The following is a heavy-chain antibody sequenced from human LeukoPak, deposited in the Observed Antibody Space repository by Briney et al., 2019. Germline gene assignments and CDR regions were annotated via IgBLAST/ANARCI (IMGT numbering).Heavy chain of an antibody. CDR1: GFTFSGSA. CDR3: TRRGGSGSYPYDY. CDR2: IRSKANSYAT. Sequence: GGSLRLSCAASGFTFSGSAMRWVRQASGKGLEWVGRIRSKANSYATAYAASVKGRFTISRDDSKNTAYLQMNSLKTEDTAVYYCTRRGGSGSYPYDYWGQGTLVTVSS. V-gene: IGHV3-73*01. J-gene: IGHJ4*02. D-gene: IGHD3-10*01.